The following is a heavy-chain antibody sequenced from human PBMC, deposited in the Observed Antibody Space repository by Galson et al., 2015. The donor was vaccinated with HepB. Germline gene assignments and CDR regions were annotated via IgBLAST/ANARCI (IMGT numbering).Heavy chain of an antibody. CDR1: GFTFSSYA. CDR2: ISGSGGRT. D-gene: IGHD2-2*01. J-gene: IGHJ4*02. CDR3: AKTLGFCSSTSCYRFYFDY. V-gene: IGHV3-23*01. Sequence: SLRLSCAASGFTFSSYAMNWVRQVPGKGLEWVPAISGSGGRTYYADSAKGRFTISRDNSKNTLYLQMNSLRAEDTAVYYCAKTLGFCSSTSCYRFYFDYWGQGTLVTVSS.